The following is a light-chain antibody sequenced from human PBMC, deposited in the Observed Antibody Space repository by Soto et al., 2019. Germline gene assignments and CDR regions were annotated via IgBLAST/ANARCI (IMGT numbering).Light chain of an antibody. V-gene: IGKV3-11*01. J-gene: IGKJ5*01. CDR3: QQRHMWPIT. Sequence: EVVLTQSPVTLSLSPGERATLSCRASQSFRGLLAWYQQKPGQAPRLLIYDAYNRATGIPPRFSCSGSWTDFTLTISSLEPDDSAVYYCQQRHMWPITFGQGTRLEIK. CDR1: QSFRGL. CDR2: DAY.